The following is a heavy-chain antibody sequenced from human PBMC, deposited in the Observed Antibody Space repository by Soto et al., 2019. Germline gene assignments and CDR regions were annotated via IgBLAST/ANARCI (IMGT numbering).Heavy chain of an antibody. D-gene: IGHD3-3*01. CDR2: ISYTGSA. J-gene: IGHJ6*01. CDR1: GGSINYYS. Sequence: SETRSDTWTGSGGSINYYSWIWFRPPPGKGLEWIGYISYTGSANYNASLKSRLTISLDTSKNQFSLKLSSVTAADTALYYCAILYYGDYYYG. CDR3: AILYYGDYYYG. V-gene: IGHV4-59*01.